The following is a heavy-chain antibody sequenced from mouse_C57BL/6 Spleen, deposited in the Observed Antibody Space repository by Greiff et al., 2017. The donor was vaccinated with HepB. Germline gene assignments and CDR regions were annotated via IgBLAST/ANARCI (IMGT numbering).Heavy chain of an antibody. CDR2: IDPSDSET. J-gene: IGHJ1*03. CDR3: ARITVVARYFDV. D-gene: IGHD1-1*01. CDR1: GYTFTSYW. V-gene: IGHV1-52*01. Sequence: QVQLQQSGAELVRPGSSVKLSCKASGYTFTSYWMHWVKQRPIQGLEWIGNIDPSDSETHYNQKFKDKATLTVDKSSSTAYMQLSSLTSEDSAVYYCARITVVARYFDVWGTGTTVTVSS.